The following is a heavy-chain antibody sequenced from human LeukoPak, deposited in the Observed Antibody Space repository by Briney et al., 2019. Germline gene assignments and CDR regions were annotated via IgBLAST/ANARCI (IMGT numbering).Heavy chain of an antibody. CDR3: AREDTAMVPFDYYYYGMDV. CDR2: INHSGST. V-gene: IGHV4-34*01. CDR1: GGSFSGYY. D-gene: IGHD5-18*01. Sequence: NPSETLSLTCAVYGGSFSGYYWSWIRQPPGKGLEWIGEINHSGSTNYNPSLKSRVTISVDTSKNQFSLKLSSVTAADTAVYYCAREDTAMVPFDYYYYGMDVWGQGTTVTVSS. J-gene: IGHJ6*02.